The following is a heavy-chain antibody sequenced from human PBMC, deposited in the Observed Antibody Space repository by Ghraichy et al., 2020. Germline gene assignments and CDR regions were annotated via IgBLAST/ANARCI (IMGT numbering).Heavy chain of an antibody. CDR1: GFTFSSYA. Sequence: GGSLRLSCAASGFTFSSYAMHWVRQAPGKGLEYVSATSSNGGSTYYANSVKGRFTISRDNSKNTLYLQMGSLRAEDMAVYYCARVSHGCGSNYHYWGQGTLVTVSS. V-gene: IGHV3-64*01. CDR2: TSSNGGST. J-gene: IGHJ4*02. CDR3: ARVSHGCGSNYHY. D-gene: IGHD1-26*01.